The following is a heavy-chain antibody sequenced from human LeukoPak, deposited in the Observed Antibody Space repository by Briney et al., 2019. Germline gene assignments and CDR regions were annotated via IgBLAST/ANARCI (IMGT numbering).Heavy chain of an antibody. V-gene: IGHV3-48*01. Sequence: SGGSLRLSCAASGFTFSSYSMNWVRQAPGKGLEWVSYISSSSSTIYYADSVKGRFTISRDNAKNSLYLQMNSLRAEDTAVYYRASYNGDFDYWGQGTLVTVSS. CDR1: GFTFSSYS. J-gene: IGHJ4*02. CDR3: ASYNGDFDY. D-gene: IGHD1-1*01. CDR2: ISSSSSTI.